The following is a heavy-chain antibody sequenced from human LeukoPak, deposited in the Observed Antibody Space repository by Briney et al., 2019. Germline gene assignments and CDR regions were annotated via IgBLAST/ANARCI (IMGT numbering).Heavy chain of an antibody. CDR2: MYPGDSDT. CDR1: GYSFTSYW. V-gene: IGHV5-51*01. J-gene: IGHJ6*03. CDR3: ARHITVTTLFDYYYYYMDV. Sequence: ESLKISCKGSGYSFTSYWIGWVRQMPGKGLEWMGIMYPGDSDTRYSPSFQGQVTISADKSISTAYLQWSSLKASDTAMYYCARHITVTTLFDYYYYYMDVWGKGTTVTVSS. D-gene: IGHD4-11*01.